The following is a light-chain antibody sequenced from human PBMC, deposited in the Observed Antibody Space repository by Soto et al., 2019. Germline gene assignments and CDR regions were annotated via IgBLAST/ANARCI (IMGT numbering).Light chain of an antibody. V-gene: IGKV3-11*01. CDR2: DAS. CDR1: QSVSSY. J-gene: IGKJ1*01. Sequence: IVLTQSPATLSLSPGERATLSCRASQSVSSYLAWYQEKPGQAPRLLIYDASRRAPGIPARFSGRGSGTDFTLTISSLEPEDFAVYYCQQYGSSGTFGQGTKVDIK. CDR3: QQYGSSGT.